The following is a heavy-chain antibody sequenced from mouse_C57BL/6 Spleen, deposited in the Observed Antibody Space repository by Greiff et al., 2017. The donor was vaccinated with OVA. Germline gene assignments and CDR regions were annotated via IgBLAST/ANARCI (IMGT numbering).Heavy chain of an antibody. J-gene: IGHJ4*01. CDR1: GYTFTSYW. CDR3: ARYGTSYYEAMDY. Sequence: QVQLQQPGAELVRPGSSVKLSCKASGYTFTSYWMHWVKQRPIQGLDWIGNIDPSDSETHYNQKFKDKATLTVDKSSSTAYMQLSSLTSEDSAVYYCARYGTSYYEAMDYWGQGTSVTVSS. D-gene: IGHD1-1*01. CDR2: IDPSDSET. V-gene: IGHV1-52*01.